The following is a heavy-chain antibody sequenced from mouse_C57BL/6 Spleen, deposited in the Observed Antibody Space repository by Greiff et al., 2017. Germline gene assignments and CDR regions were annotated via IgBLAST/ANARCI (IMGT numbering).Heavy chain of an antibody. J-gene: IGHJ3*01. CDR3: ATDSSGYWFAY. V-gene: IGHV1-64*01. CDR2: IHPYSGST. Sequence: QVQLQQPGAELVKPGASVKLSCTASGYTFTSYWMHWVKQRPGQGLEWIGMIHPYSGSTNYNEKFKSKATLTVDKSASTAYMQLSSLTSEDSAVYYCATDSSGYWFAYWGQGTLVTVSA. CDR1: GYTFTSYW. D-gene: IGHD3-2*02.